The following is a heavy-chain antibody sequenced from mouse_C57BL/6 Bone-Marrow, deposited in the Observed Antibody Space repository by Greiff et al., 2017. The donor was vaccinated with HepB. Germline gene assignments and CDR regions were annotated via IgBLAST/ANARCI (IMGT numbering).Heavy chain of an antibody. D-gene: IGHD2-1*01. CDR3: ARWGYGNYPFAY. Sequence: VKLQQPGTELVKPGASVKLSCKASGYTFTSYWMHWVKQRPGQGLEWIGNINPSNGGTNYNEKFKSKATLTVDKSSSTAYMQLSSLTSEDSAVYYCARWGYGNYPFAYWGQGTLVTVSA. CDR2: INPSNGGT. J-gene: IGHJ3*01. V-gene: IGHV1-53*01. CDR1: GYTFTSYW.